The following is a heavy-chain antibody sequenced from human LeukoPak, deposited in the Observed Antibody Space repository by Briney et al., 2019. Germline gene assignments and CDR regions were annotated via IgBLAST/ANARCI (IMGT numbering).Heavy chain of an antibody. Sequence: WASVKVSCKASGYTFTGYYMHWVRQAPGQGLEWMGGIIPIFGTANYAQKFQGRVTITADESTSTAYMELSSLRSEDTAVYYCARGAIMITFGGVIGPPDAFDIWGQGTMVTVSS. CDR1: GYTFTGYY. CDR2: IIPIFGTA. D-gene: IGHD3-16*02. CDR3: ARGAIMITFGGVIGPPDAFDI. J-gene: IGHJ3*02. V-gene: IGHV1-69*13.